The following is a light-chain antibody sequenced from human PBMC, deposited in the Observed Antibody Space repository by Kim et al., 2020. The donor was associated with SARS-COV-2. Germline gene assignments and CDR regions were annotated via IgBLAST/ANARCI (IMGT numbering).Light chain of an antibody. CDR2: KAS. Sequence: ASVGDRVTITCRASESISSWLAWYQQKPGKAPKLLIYKASSLESGVPSRFSGSGSGTEFTLTISSLQPDDFATYYCQQYNSYPYTFGQGTKLEI. CDR1: ESISSW. J-gene: IGKJ2*01. V-gene: IGKV1-5*03. CDR3: QQYNSYPYT.